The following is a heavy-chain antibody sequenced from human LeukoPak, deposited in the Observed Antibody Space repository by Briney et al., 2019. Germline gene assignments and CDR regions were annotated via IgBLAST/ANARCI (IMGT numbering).Heavy chain of an antibody. Sequence: QSGGSLRLSCAASGLTFRSYWMSWVRQAPGKGLEWVANIKQDGSEKFYVDSVKGRFTISRDNAKNSLYLQMNSLRVEDTAVYYCVSDGSPFDHWGQGTLVIVSS. CDR3: VSDGSPFDH. D-gene: IGHD2-15*01. CDR2: IKQDGSEK. V-gene: IGHV3-7*01. J-gene: IGHJ4*02. CDR1: GLTFRSYW.